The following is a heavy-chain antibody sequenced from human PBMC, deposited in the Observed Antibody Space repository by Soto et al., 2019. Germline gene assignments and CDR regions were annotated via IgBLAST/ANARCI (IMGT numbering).Heavy chain of an antibody. J-gene: IGHJ4*02. Sequence: NPSETLSLTCAVYGGSFRGYYWSWIRQPPGKGLEWIGEINHSGSTNYNPSLKSRVTISVDTSKNQFSLKLSSVTAADTAVYYCARGHYDFWIWGQGTLVTAPQ. CDR3: ARGHYDFWI. CDR2: INHSGST. D-gene: IGHD3-3*01. CDR1: GGSFRGYY. V-gene: IGHV4-34*01.